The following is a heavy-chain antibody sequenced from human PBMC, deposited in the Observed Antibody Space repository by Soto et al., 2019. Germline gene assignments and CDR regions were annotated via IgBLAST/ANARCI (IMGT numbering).Heavy chain of an antibody. D-gene: IGHD6-13*01. CDR2: LNIAGTI. V-gene: IGHV4-4*07. Sequence: PSETLSLTCSVSGGSVTSTTYYWVRQPAGKGPEWVGRLNIAGTINYNPSLKSRITMSMDTSKYQISLHLRSVTAADTAIYYCARDRGEYTSSWFWYFSHWGHGTLVTVSS. CDR3: ARDRGEYTSSWFWYFSH. CDR1: GGSVTSTT. J-gene: IGHJ2*01.